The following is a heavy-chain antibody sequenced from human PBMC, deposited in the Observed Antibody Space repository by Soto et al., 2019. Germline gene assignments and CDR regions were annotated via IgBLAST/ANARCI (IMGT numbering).Heavy chain of an antibody. V-gene: IGHV3-30*18. CDR1: GFTFSSYG. J-gene: IGHJ4*02. Sequence: HPVGSLRLSCAASGFTFSSYGMHWVRQAPGKGLEWVAVISYDGSNKYYADSVKGRFTISRDNSKNTLYLQMNSLRAEDTAVYYCAKDPVAGMPYWGQGTLVTVSS. CDR3: AKDPVAGMPY. CDR2: ISYDGSNK. D-gene: IGHD6-19*01.